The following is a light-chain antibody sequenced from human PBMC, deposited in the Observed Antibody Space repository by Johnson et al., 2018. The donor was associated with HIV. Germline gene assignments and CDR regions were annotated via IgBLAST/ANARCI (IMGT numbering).Light chain of an antibody. V-gene: IGLV1-51*01. J-gene: IGLJ1*01. CDR3: GTWDSSLSAFYV. CDR2: DNS. CDR1: SSKIGNKY. Sequence: QSVLTQPPSVSAAPGQKVTISCSGSSSKIGNKYVSWYQQFPGTAPKVLIYDNSKRPSGIPDRFSGSKSGTSATLGITGLQTGDEADYYCGTWDSSLSAFYVFGTGTKVTVL.